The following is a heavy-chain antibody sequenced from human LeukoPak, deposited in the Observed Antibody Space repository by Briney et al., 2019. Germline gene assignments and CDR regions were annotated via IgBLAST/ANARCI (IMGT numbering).Heavy chain of an antibody. D-gene: IGHD6-19*01. CDR2: IYYSGST. CDR1: GGSISSGGYY. Sequence: SETLSLTCTVSGGSISSGGYYWSWIRQHPGKGLEWIGSIYYSGSTYYNPSLKSRVTISVDTSKNQFSLKLSSVTAADTAVYYCARPGSGWYYFDYWGQGILVTVSS. CDR3: ARPGSGWYYFDY. V-gene: IGHV4-39*01. J-gene: IGHJ4*02.